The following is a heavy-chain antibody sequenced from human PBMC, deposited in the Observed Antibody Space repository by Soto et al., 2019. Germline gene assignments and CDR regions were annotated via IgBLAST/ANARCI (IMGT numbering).Heavy chain of an antibody. CDR1: GXIFSDYA. CDR2: ISPAGTNQ. D-gene: IGHD6-6*01. V-gene: IGHV3-30*03. J-gene: IGHJ1*01. CDR3: ARENSRISPRLFQH. Sequence: GSLRLSCVASGXIFSDYAMHWARQAPGKGLEWVALISPAGTNQYYADSAKGRFTISRDNSKNTLYRQMNSMRTEDTGLYYCARENSRISPRLFQHWGHGTLVTVSS.